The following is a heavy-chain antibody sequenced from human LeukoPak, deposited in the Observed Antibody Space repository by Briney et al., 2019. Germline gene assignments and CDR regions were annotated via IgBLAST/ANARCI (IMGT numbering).Heavy chain of an antibody. Sequence: ASVKVSRKASGYTFTSYGISWVRQAPGQGLEWMGWISAYNGNTNYTQKLQGRVTMTTDTSTSTAYMELRSLRSDDTAVYYCARSPMVRGVIITATYYFDYWGQGTLVTVSS. CDR3: ARSPMVRGVIITATYYFDY. D-gene: IGHD3-10*01. CDR2: ISAYNGNT. V-gene: IGHV1-18*01. CDR1: GYTFTSYG. J-gene: IGHJ4*02.